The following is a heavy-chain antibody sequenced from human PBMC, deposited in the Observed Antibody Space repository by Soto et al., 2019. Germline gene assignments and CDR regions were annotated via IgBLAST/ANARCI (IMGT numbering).Heavy chain of an antibody. D-gene: IGHD1-1*01. V-gene: IGHV2-70*04. CDR1: GFSLSTSGMR. CDR3: AKTGTDGSWFDP. Sequence: SGPTLVNPTQTLTLTCTFSGFSLSTSGMRVSWIRQPPGKALQWLARIDWDDDKFYSTSLRTRLTISKDTSKNQVVLTMTNMDPVDTATYYCAKTGTDGSWFDPWGQGTLVTVSS. J-gene: IGHJ5*02. CDR2: IDWDDDK.